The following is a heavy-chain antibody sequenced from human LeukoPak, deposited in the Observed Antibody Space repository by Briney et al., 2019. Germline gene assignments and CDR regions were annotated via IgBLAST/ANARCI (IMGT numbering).Heavy chain of an antibody. V-gene: IGHV4-59*01. CDR2: IYYIGST. D-gene: IGHD5-24*01. CDR1: GGSITTYF. Sequence: SSETLSLTCTVSGGSITTYFWSWIRQPPGKGLEWIGYIYYIGSTNYNPSLKSRVTISVDTSKNQFSLKLSSVTAADTAVYYCASVRRDGYPFDYWGQGTLVTVSS. J-gene: IGHJ4*02. CDR3: ASVRRDGYPFDY.